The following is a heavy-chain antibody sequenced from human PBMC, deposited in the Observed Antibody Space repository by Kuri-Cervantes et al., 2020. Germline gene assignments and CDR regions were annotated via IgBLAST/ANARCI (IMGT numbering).Heavy chain of an antibody. D-gene: IGHD6-19*01. V-gene: IGHV3-23*01. CDR2: ISGSGGST. Sequence: GESLKISCAASGFTFSSYAMSWVRQAPGKGLEWVSAISGSGGSTYYADSVKGRFTISRDNSKNTLYLQMNSLGSDDTAVYYCARGGLAVVGNFDYWGQGTLVTVSS. CDR3: ARGGLAVVGNFDY. J-gene: IGHJ4*02. CDR1: GFTFSSYA.